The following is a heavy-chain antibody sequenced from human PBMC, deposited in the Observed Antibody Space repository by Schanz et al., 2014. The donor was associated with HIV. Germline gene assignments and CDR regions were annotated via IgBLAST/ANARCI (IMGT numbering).Heavy chain of an antibody. CDR1: GFTFSSYG. J-gene: IGHJ6*02. D-gene: IGHD3-10*01. Sequence: VQLLESGGGLVQPGGSLRLSCAASGFTFSSYGMHWVRQAPGKGLEWVAVISYDGSNKYYADSVKGRFTISRDNSKNTLYLQMNSLRAEDTAVYYCAKGSSLWSFYYGMDVWGQGTTVTVSS. V-gene: IGHV3-30*18. CDR2: ISYDGSNK. CDR3: AKGSSLWSFYYGMDV.